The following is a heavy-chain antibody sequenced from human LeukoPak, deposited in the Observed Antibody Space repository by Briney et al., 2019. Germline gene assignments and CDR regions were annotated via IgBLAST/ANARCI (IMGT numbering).Heavy chain of an antibody. V-gene: IGHV5-51*01. D-gene: IGHD5-24*01. Sequence: AGESLRISCKGSGYSFTNYWIGWVRQMPGKGLEWMGIIFPGDSDTRYSPSFQGQVTISADKSISTAYLQWSSLKASDTAMYYCARQGTDGYNRPWGSDYWGQGTLVTVSS. CDR1: GYSFTNYW. CDR2: IFPGDSDT. CDR3: ARQGTDGYNRPWGSDY. J-gene: IGHJ4*02.